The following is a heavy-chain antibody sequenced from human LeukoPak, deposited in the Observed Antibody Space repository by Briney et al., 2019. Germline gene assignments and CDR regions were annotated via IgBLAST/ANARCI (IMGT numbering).Heavy chain of an antibody. J-gene: IGHJ4*02. Sequence: GGSLRLSCAASGFTFSTYAMHWVRQAPGKGLEWMAVVSYDGNKKYYADSVKGRFTISRDNFKNMLYLQMNSLRAEDTAVYYCARGRVSRPMTPPDYWGQGTLVTVSS. D-gene: IGHD3-22*01. CDR2: VSYDGNKK. CDR1: GFTFSTYA. CDR3: ARGRVSRPMTPPDY. V-gene: IGHV3-30*04.